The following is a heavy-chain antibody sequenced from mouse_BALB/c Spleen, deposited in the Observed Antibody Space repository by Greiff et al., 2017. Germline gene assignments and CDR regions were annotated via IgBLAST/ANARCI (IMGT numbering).Heavy chain of an antibody. CDR3: ASGYGSSVAWFAY. D-gene: IGHD1-1*01. CDR2: IDPENGNT. Sequence: VQLQQSGAELVRPGALVKLSCKASGFNIKDYYMHWVKQRPEQGLEWIGWIDPENGNTIYDPKFQGKASITADTSSNTAFLQLSSLTSEDTAVYYCASGYGSSVAWFAYWGQGTLVTVSA. J-gene: IGHJ3*01. CDR1: GFNIKDYY. V-gene: IGHV14-1*02.